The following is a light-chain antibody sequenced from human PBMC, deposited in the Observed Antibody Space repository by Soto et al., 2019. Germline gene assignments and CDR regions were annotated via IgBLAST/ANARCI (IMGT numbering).Light chain of an antibody. V-gene: IGKV1-39*01. Sequence: DIQMTQSPSSLSASVGDRVTITCRASQSISSYLNWYQQKPGKAPKLLIYAASSVQSGVPSSFSGSGSGTDFPLTISSLQPEDFATYYCQQSYSTPPRTFGQGTKVEIK. J-gene: IGKJ1*01. CDR3: QQSYSTPPRT. CDR2: AAS. CDR1: QSISSY.